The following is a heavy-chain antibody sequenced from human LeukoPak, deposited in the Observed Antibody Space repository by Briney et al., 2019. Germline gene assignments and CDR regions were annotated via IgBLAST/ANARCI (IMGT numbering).Heavy chain of an antibody. Sequence: GGSLRLSRAASGFTVSSNYMSWVRQAPGKGLEWVSVIYSGGSTYYADSVKGRFTISRDNSKNTLYLQMSSLRAEDTAVYYCATDYSPKYYYGMDVWGQGTTVTVSS. V-gene: IGHV3-53*01. CDR1: GFTVSSNY. D-gene: IGHD4-11*01. CDR2: IYSGGST. J-gene: IGHJ6*02. CDR3: ATDYSPKYYYGMDV.